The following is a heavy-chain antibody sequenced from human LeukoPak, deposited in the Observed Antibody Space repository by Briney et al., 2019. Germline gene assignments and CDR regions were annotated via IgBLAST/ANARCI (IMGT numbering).Heavy chain of an antibody. J-gene: IGHJ4*02. CDR3: ARDSSFRFDY. Sequence: VSXXXXXGTXXXYAISXVRQAPGQGLEWMGGIIPIFGTANYAQKFQGRVTITADESTSTAYMELSSLRSEDTAVYYCARDSSFRFDYWGQGTLVTVSS. V-gene: IGHV1-69*01. CDR1: XGTXXXYA. CDR2: IIPIFGTA.